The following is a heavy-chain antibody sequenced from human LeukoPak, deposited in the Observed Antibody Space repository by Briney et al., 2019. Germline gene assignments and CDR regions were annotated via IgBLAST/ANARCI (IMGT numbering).Heavy chain of an antibody. CDR1: DGSISSYY. Sequence: SETLSLTCTVSDGSISSYYWSWIRQPPGKRLEWIGYIYYSGNTNQNPSLKSRVAISIDTSKNQFSLRLSSVTAADTAVYYCARVGDGNFDYWGQGTLVTVS. CDR2: IYYSGNT. V-gene: IGHV4-59*01. CDR3: ARVGDGNFDY. D-gene: IGHD3-10*01. J-gene: IGHJ4*02.